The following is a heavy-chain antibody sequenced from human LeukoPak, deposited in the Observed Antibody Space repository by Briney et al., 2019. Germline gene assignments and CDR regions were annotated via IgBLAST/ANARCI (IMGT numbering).Heavy chain of an antibody. J-gene: IGHJ4*02. V-gene: IGHV4-38-2*02. CDR3: ARRNDYGDYSRFDY. CDR1: GYSISSGYY. CDR2: IYHSGST. Sequence: KASETLSLTCTVSGYSISSGYYWGWIRQPPGKGLEWIGSIYHSGSTYYNPSLKSRVTISVDTSKNQFSLKMNSVTAADTAVYYCARRNDYGDYSRFDYWGQGTLVTVSS. D-gene: IGHD4-17*01.